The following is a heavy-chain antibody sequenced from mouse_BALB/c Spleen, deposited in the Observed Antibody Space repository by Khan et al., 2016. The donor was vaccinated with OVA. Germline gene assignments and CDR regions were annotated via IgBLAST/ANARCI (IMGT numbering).Heavy chain of an antibody. CDR3: ARGGGAAPFAY. V-gene: IGHV5-15*02. Sequence: EVQLVESGGGLVQPGGSRKLSCAASGFTFSDYGMAWVRQAPGKGPEWVAFISDLAYTIYYADTVTGRFTISRENDKHTLNLEMSSLTSEDTASYYCARGGGAAPFAYWGLGTLVTVSA. CDR2: ISDLAYTI. CDR1: GFTFSDYG. J-gene: IGHJ3*01.